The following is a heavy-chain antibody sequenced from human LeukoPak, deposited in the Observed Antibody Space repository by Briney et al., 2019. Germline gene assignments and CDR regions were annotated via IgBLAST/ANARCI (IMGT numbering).Heavy chain of an antibody. CDR2: IFYSGSI. Sequence: SETLSLTCTVSGGSICSYYWSWLRQPPGKGLEWIGYIFYSGSINYNPSVKSRVTLSVDTSKNQFSLKLTSLTAADTAIYYCARVVTDYSSSSSWFDPWGQGTLVTVSS. J-gene: IGHJ5*02. CDR1: GGSICSYY. V-gene: IGHV4-59*01. D-gene: IGHD6-6*01. CDR3: ARVVTDYSSSSSWFDP.